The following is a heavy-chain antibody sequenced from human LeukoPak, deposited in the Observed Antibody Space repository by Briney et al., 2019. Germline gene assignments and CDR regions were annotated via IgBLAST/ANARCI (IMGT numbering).Heavy chain of an antibody. CDR2: ISSSGSTI. V-gene: IGHV3-11*01. J-gene: IGHJ3*02. CDR3: ATGYTYGNDAFNI. CDR1: GFTFSDYY. D-gene: IGHD5-18*01. Sequence: GGSLRLSCAASGFTFSDYYMSWIRQAPGKGLEWVSYISSSGSTIYYADSVKGRFTISRDNAKNSLYLQMNSLRAEDTAVYYCATGYTYGNDAFNIWAKGQWSPSLQ.